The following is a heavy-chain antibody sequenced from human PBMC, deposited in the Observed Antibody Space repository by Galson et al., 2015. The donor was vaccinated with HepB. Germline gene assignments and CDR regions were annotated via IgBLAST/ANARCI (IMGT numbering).Heavy chain of an antibody. CDR2: VGSGGGT. J-gene: IGHJ4*02. CDR1: GFTFSGYA. V-gene: IGHV3-23*01. CDR3: AKDARQSGSEGV. D-gene: IGHD3-10*01. Sequence: SLRLSCAASGFTFSGYAMNWVRQLPGKGLEWVSAVGSGGGTYYADSVRGRFTISRDNSKNTLYLQMNSLRAEDTAVYYCAKDARQSGSEGVWGQGTLVTVSS.